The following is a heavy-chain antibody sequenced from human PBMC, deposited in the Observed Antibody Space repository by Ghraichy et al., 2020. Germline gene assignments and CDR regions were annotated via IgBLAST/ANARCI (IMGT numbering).Heavy chain of an antibody. CDR3: ASEGVVSVARALDS. Sequence: ETLSLTCTVSGDSISSYYWTWIRQPAGKGLEWIGRIYSSGSSNYNPSLKSRVTMSVDTSKNQFSLKLSSVTAADTAVYYCASEGVVSVARALDSWGQGTLVTVSS. CDR2: IYSSGSS. CDR1: GDSISSYY. J-gene: IGHJ4*02. V-gene: IGHV4-4*07. D-gene: IGHD2-2*01.